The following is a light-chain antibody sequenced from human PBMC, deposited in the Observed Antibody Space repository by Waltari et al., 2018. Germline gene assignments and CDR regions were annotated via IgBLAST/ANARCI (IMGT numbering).Light chain of an antibody. Sequence: EIVMTQSPATLSVSPGERATLSCRASQSVSSNLAWYQQKPGQAPRRLIYGASTRATGIPARFSGSGSGTEFTLTISSMQSEDFAVYYCQQYNNWPPITFGPGTKVDIK. CDR1: QSVSSN. CDR3: QQYNNWPPIT. V-gene: IGKV3-15*01. CDR2: GAS. J-gene: IGKJ3*01.